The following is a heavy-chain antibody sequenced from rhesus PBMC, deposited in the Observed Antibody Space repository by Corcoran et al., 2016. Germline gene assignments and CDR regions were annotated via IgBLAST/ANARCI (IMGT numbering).Heavy chain of an antibody. CDR2: YYGSEERT. D-gene: IGHD6-31*01. CDR1: GGSFSRYW. Sequence: QVQLQESGPGLVKPSETLSLTCAVFGGSFSRYWWGWTSQSPGTGLEWIGGYYGSEERTEYNPSRKSRVTISKDTSKNQFSRKLSSVTAADPAVYYCARKAWSSGWYRFDVWGPGVLVTVSS. V-gene: IGHV4-93*01. CDR3: ARKAWSSGWYRFDV. J-gene: IGHJ5-1*01.